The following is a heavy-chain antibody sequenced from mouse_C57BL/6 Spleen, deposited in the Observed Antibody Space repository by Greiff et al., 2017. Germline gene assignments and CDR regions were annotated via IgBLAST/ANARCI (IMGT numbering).Heavy chain of an antibody. D-gene: IGHD1-1*02. CDR1: GFSLTSYG. V-gene: IGHV2-6-1*01. CDR2: ILSDGST. CDR3: ARQGGRDDFGG. J-gene: IGHJ2*01. Sequence: QVQLKESGPGLVAPSQSLSITCTVSGFSLTSYGVHWVRRPPGKGLEWLVVILSDGSTTYNSALKSRLSNTKDNSKSQVFLKRNSLQTDDTAVYYCARQGGRDDFGGWGQGTTLTASS.